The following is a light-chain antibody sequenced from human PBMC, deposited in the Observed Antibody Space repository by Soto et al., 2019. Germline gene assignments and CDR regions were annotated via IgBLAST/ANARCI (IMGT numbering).Light chain of an antibody. CDR3: IQGTRWPLFP. CDR1: QSLVYSDGNTY. V-gene: IGKV2-30*01. CDR2: KGC. Sequence: DVVMTQSPLSLPVTLGQPASVSCRSSQSLVYSDGNTYLNCFQQRPGQCPRRLIYKGCNRDSGGPDRFSGSWSRTDFTLKISRVEAEDVGLYCGIQGTRWPLFPFGPGTKVDVK. J-gene: IGKJ3*01.